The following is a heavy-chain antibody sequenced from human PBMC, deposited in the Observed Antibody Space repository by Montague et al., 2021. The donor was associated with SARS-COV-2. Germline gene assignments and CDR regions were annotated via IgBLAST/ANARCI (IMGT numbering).Heavy chain of an antibody. CDR2: IDNDGRGT. Sequence: SLRLSCAASGFNFRSYYIHWVRQAPGSGLVWVSRIDNDGRGTIYADSVKGRFTISRDNAKNTLFLQMNSLRADDTAVYYCARGGFNHGFDVWGQGTVDTVSS. J-gene: IGHJ3*01. CDR1: GFNFRSYY. V-gene: IGHV3-74*01. CDR3: ARGGFNHGFDV.